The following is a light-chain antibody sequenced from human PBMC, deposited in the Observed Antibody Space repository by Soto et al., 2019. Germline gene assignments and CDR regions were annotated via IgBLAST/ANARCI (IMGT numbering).Light chain of an antibody. CDR3: QQYGSSEII. V-gene: IGKV3-11*01. CDR1: QSVSSY. CDR2: DAS. J-gene: IGKJ5*01. Sequence: EIVLTQSPATLSLSPGDRATLSCRASQSVSSYLAWYQQKPGQAPRLLIYDASNRATGTPARFSGSGSGTEFTLTITRLEPEDFAVFYCQQYGSSEIIFGQGTRLEIK.